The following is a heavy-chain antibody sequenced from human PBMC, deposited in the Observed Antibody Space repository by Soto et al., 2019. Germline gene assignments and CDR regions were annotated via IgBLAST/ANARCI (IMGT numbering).Heavy chain of an antibody. CDR1: GFTFGNSW. CDR2: MNSDGSNT. Sequence: GGSLRLSCAASGFTFGNSWMHWVRQAPGKGLEWVSRMNSDGSNTNYADSVKGRFTVSRDNAKNTLYLQMNSLRAEDTAVYYCATAEVDYWGPGTLVTVSS. CDR3: ATAEVDY. J-gene: IGHJ4*02. V-gene: IGHV3-74*01.